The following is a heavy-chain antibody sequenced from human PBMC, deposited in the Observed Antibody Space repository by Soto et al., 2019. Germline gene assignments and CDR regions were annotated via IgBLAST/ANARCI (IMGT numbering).Heavy chain of an antibody. D-gene: IGHD3-16*02. J-gene: IGHJ5*02. Sequence: EVQLLESGGGLVQPGGSLRLSCAASGFTFRSFAMSWVRQAPGKGLEWVSTITDSGGSTYYADSVKGRFTVSRDNSKNTLSLQMNTLRAEDTAVYYCAKGGIEFGGVFVPYWFDPWGQGTLVTVSS. CDR2: ITDSGGST. CDR1: GFTFRSFA. CDR3: AKGGIEFGGVFVPYWFDP. V-gene: IGHV3-23*01.